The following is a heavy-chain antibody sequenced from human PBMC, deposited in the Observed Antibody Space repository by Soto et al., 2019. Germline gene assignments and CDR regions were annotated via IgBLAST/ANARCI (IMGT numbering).Heavy chain of an antibody. D-gene: IGHD1-26*01. Sequence: ASVKVSCKVSGYTLTELSMHWVRQAPGKGLEWMGGFDPEDGETIYAQKFQGRVTMTEDTSTDTAYMELSSLRSGDTAVYYCATTYSGSYPGYYGMDVWGQGTTVTVSS. V-gene: IGHV1-24*01. CDR1: GYTLTELS. CDR2: FDPEDGET. CDR3: ATTYSGSYPGYYGMDV. J-gene: IGHJ6*02.